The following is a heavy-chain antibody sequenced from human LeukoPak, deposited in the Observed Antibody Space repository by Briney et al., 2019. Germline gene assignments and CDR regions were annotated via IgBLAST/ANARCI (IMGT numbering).Heavy chain of an antibody. CDR1: GFSLSTSGVG. V-gene: IGHV2-5*01. D-gene: IGHD1-26*01. CDR2: IYWNDDK. CDR3: ARPLSGSYTFQH. Sequence: ESGPTLVKPTQTLTLTCTFSGFSLSTSGVGVGWIRQPPGKALEWLALIYWNDDKRYSPSLKSRPTITKDTSKNQVVLTMTNMDPVDTATYYCARPLSGSYTFQHWGQGTLVTVSS. J-gene: IGHJ1*01.